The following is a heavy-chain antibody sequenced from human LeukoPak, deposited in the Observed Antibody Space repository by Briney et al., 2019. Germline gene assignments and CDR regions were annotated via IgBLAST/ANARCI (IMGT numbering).Heavy chain of an antibody. J-gene: IGHJ3*02. CDR1: GYSFTSYW. CDR2: IYPGDSDT. Sequence: GESLKISCKGSGYSFTSYWIGWVRQMPGKGLEWMGIIYPGDSDTRYSPSFQGQVTISADKSISTAYLQWSSLKASDTAMYYCARPVVPAAMVDAFDIWGRGTMVTVSS. D-gene: IGHD2-2*01. CDR3: ARPVVPAAMVDAFDI. V-gene: IGHV5-51*01.